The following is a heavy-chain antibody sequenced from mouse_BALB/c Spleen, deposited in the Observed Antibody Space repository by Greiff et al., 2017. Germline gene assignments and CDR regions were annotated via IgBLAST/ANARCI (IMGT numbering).Heavy chain of an antibody. Sequence: EVKVEESGGGLVKPGGSLKLSCAASGFTFSSYTMSWVRQTPEKRLEWVATISSGGSYTYYPDSVKGRFTISRDNAKNTLYLQMSSLKSEDTAMYYCTRDEGLITTAPAYWGQGTLVTVSA. D-gene: IGHD1-2*01. CDR1: GFTFSSYT. J-gene: IGHJ3*01. V-gene: IGHV5-6-4*01. CDR3: TRDEGLITTAPAY. CDR2: ISSGGSYT.